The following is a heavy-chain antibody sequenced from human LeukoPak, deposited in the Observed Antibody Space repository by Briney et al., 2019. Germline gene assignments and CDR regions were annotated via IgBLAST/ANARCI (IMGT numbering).Heavy chain of an antibody. V-gene: IGHV3-33*03. D-gene: IGHD1-26*01. CDR3: AKDGKNYFDY. J-gene: IGHJ4*02. CDR1: GFTFSNYG. CDR2: MWYDGSNK. Sequence: GGSLRLSCTASGFTFSNYGMHWVRQPPGKGLEWVAAMWYDGSNKLYADSVKGRFTISRDNSKNSLYLQMNSLRADDTALYYCAKDGKNYFDYWGQGTLVAVSS.